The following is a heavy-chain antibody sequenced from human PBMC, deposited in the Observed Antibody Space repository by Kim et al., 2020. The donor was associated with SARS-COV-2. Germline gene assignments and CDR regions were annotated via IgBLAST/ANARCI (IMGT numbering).Heavy chain of an antibody. J-gene: IGHJ4*02. CDR3: ASGCGSSGCLQTGFDY. D-gene: IGHD2-2*01. CDR1: GFTFSNYA. V-gene: IGHV3-23*01. Sequence: GGSLRLSCAASGFTFSNYAMNWVRQAPGKGLEWVSGISAGGDRTYYADSVKGRFTVSRDNSKNTLFLQMNSLRVEDTAVFYCASGCGSSGCLQTGFDYWGQGTLVTVSS. CDR2: ISAGGDRT.